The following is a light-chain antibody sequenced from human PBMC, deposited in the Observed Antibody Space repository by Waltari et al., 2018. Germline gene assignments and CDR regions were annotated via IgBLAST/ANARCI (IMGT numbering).Light chain of an antibody. J-gene: IGLJ2*01. CDR1: DNDIATYDY. Sequence: SVLTQPASVSGSPGQSITISCRGTDNDIATYDYVSWYQQHPGQVPKLILYDVVLRPSGLSSRFSGSKSGNTATLTLFGLQSEDEADYYCSSYTTSGGLLFGGGTKLT. CDR3: SSYTTSGGLL. V-gene: IGLV2-14*03. CDR2: DVV.